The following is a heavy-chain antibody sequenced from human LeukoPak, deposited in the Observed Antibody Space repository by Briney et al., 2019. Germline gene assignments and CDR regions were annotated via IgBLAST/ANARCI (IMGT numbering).Heavy chain of an antibody. Sequence: LRLSCAASGFTFDDYGMSWVRQPPGKGLEWIGSINYSGSTYYNPSLKSRVTISVDTSKNQFSLKLSSVTAADTAVYYCARHRSKWLQSSFDYWGQGTLVTVSS. CDR1: GFTFDDYG. V-gene: IGHV4-30-2*03. J-gene: IGHJ4*02. D-gene: IGHD5-24*01. CDR2: INYSGST. CDR3: ARHRSKWLQSSFDY.